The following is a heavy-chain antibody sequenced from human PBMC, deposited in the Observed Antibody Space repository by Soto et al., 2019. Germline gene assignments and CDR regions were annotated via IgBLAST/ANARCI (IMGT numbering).Heavy chain of an antibody. V-gene: IGHV3-33*01. CDR2: IWYDGSNK. D-gene: IGHD3-9*01. CDR1: GFTFSSYG. Sequence: GGSLRLSCAASGFTFSSYGMHWVRQAPGKGLEWVAVIWYDGSNKYYADSVKGRFTISRDNSKNTLYLQMNSLRAEDTAVYYCARDPWSSRTSLRYFDWQKDSWGQGTLVTVSS. J-gene: IGHJ4*02. CDR3: ARDPWSSRTSLRYFDWQKDS.